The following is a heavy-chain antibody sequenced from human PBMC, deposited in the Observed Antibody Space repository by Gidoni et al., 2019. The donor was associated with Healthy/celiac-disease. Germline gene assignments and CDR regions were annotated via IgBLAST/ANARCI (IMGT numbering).Heavy chain of an antibody. Sequence: EVQLVESGGGLVQPGGSLRLSCAASGFTFCSYSINWRRQAAGKGLEWVSYISSSSSTIYNADSVKGGFTISRDNAKNSLYLQMNSLRAEDTAVYYCARDHDSSSYYYYYYYYGMDVWGQGTTVTVSS. CDR3: ARDHDSSSYYYYYYYYGMDV. CDR2: ISSSSSTI. D-gene: IGHD3-22*01. J-gene: IGHJ6*02. V-gene: IGHV3-48*01. CDR1: GFTFCSYS.